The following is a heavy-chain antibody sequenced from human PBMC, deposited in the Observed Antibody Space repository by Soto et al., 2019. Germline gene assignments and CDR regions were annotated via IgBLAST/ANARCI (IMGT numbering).Heavy chain of an antibody. Sequence: SETLSLTCTVSGGSISSYYWSWIRQPPGKGLEWIGYIYYSGSTNYNPSLKSRVTISVDTSKNQFSLKLSSVTAADTAVYYCARGWAEAGTWDDAFDIWGQGTMVTVSS. CDR1: GGSISSYY. CDR2: IYYSGST. D-gene: IGHD6-13*01. CDR3: ARGWAEAGTWDDAFDI. V-gene: IGHV4-59*01. J-gene: IGHJ3*02.